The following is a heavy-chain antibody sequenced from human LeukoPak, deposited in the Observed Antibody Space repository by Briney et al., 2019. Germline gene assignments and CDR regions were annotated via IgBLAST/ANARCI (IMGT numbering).Heavy chain of an antibody. CDR1: GFTFSSYA. J-gene: IGHJ4*02. D-gene: IGHD2-2*01. CDR3: AKGGSPSCYSSSGY. Sequence: GGSLRLSCAASGFTFSSYAMSWVRQAPGKGLEWVSAISGSGGSTYYADSVKGRFTISRDNSKNTLYLQMNSLRAEGTAVYYCAKGGSPSCYSSSGYWGQGTLVTVSS. CDR2: ISGSGGST. V-gene: IGHV3-23*01.